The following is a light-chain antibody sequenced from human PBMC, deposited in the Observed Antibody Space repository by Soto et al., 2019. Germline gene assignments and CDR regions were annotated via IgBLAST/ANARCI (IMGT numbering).Light chain of an antibody. J-gene: IGKJ4*01. CDR3: QQANSFPLT. Sequence: DIQMTQSPSSVSASVGDRVTITCRASQDISSWLAWYQQKPGKAPKLLIYAASSLQSGVPSRFSGSGSRTDFTLTISSLQPEDFATYYCQQANSFPLTVGGGTKVEIK. CDR1: QDISSW. CDR2: AAS. V-gene: IGKV1-12*01.